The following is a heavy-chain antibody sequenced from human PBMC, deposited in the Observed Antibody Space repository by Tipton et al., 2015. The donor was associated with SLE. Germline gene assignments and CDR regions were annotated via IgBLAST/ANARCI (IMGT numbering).Heavy chain of an antibody. CDR3: ARATGEYSSSFYYYTDV. CDR1: TGSFSGYY. J-gene: IGHJ6*03. Sequence: TLSLTCTVYTGSFSGYYWSWIRQPPGKGLEWIGEINHSGSTNYNPSLKSRVTISVDTSKNQFSLKLSSMTAADTAVYYCARATGEYSSSFYYYTDVWGKGTTVTVSS. CDR2: INHSGST. D-gene: IGHD6-6*01. V-gene: IGHV4-34*01.